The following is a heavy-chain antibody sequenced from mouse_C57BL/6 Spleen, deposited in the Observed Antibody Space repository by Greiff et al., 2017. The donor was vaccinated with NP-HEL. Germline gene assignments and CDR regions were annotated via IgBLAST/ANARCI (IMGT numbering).Heavy chain of an antibody. J-gene: IGHJ1*03. CDR1: GYTFTSYW. Sequence: EVQLQQSGTVLARPGASVKMSCKTSGYTFTSYWMHWVKQRPGQGLEWIGAISPGNSDTSYNQKFKGRAKLTAVTSASTAYMELSSLTNEDSAVYYCTRSRTTVSWYFDVWGTGTTVTVSS. CDR2: ISPGNSDT. V-gene: IGHV1-5*01. CDR3: TRSRTTVSWYFDV. D-gene: IGHD1-1*01.